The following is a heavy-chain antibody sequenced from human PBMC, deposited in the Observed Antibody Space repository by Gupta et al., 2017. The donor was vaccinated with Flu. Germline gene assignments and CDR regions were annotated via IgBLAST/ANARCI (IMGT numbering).Heavy chain of an antibody. V-gene: IGHV3-23*01. CDR2: ISGDGEST. J-gene: IGHJ5*02. D-gene: IGHD3-22*01. Sequence: EGQLLEAGGGLVRWGGSRRPSRVVSGLSLTGHGTNWLSQAPGRGLEGVGGISGDGESTYYLQSVRGRFTISRDNFKNTVYLQMGSLRAEETAVYYCARGDEGVTMIVVSAFEPWGQGTQVTVSS. CDR3: ARGDEGVTMIVVSAFEP. CDR1: GLSLTGHG.